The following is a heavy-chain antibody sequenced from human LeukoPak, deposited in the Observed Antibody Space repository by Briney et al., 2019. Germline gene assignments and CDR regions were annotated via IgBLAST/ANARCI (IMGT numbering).Heavy chain of an antibody. J-gene: IGHJ4*02. Sequence: GGSLRLSCAASGFTFSSYAMSWVRQAPGKGLEWVSAISGSGGSTYYADSVKGRFAISRDNSKNTLYLQMNSLRAEDTAVYYCAKDLGYSHGPLGDFDYWGQGTLVTVSS. D-gene: IGHD5-18*01. CDR3: AKDLGYSHGPLGDFDY. V-gene: IGHV3-23*01. CDR2: ISGSGGST. CDR1: GFTFSSYA.